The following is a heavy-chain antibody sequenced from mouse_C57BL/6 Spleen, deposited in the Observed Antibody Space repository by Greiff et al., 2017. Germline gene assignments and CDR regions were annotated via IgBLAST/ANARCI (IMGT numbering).Heavy chain of an antibody. CDR1: GYAFSSYW. CDR3: ARTPYYYGTRGGDYFDY. V-gene: IGHV1-80*01. J-gene: IGHJ2*01. CDR2: IYPGDGDT. D-gene: IGHD1-1*01. Sequence: QVQLKESGAELVKPGASVKISCKASGYAFSSYWMNWVKQRPGKGLEWIGQIYPGDGDTNYNGKFKGKATLTADKSSSTAYMQLSSLTSEDSAVYFCARTPYYYGTRGGDYFDYWGQGTTLTVSS.